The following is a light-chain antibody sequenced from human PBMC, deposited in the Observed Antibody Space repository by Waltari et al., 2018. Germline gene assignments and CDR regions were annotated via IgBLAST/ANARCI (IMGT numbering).Light chain of an antibody. Sequence: EVVMTQSPLSLPVTLGQPASISCRSSQSLLHRDGNTYLTWFQQRPGQAPRRLIYKVSNRDSGVPDRFSGSGSGTDFTLKISRVEAEDVGVYYCMQGTHWPPWTFGQGTKVEIK. J-gene: IGKJ1*01. CDR1: QSLLHRDGNTY. CDR2: KVS. CDR3: MQGTHWPPWT. V-gene: IGKV2-30*02.